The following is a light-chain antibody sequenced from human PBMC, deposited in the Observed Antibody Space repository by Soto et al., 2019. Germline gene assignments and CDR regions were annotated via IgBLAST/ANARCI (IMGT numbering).Light chain of an antibody. CDR3: LLYYGGQLGV. CDR1: SGAVTSGNY. J-gene: IGLJ2*01. CDR2: STN. Sequence: QAVVTQEPSLTVCPGGTVTLTCATSSGAVTSGNYPNWFQQKPGQAPRALIYSTNHKYSWTPARFSGSLLGGKAALTLSGVQPEDEADYYCLLYYGGQLGVFGGGTKLTVL. V-gene: IGLV7-43*01.